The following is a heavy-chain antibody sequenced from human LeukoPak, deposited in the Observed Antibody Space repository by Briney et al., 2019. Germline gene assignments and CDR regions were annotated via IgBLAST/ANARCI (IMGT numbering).Heavy chain of an antibody. J-gene: IGHJ4*02. Sequence: SETLSLTGAVYGGSFSGYYWSWIRQPPGKGLEWIGNIHYSGSTNYNPSLKSRVTISADTSKNQLSLKVSSVTAADTAVYYCARDLGRYGYYSDYWGQGTLVTVSS. CDR3: ARDLGRYGYYSDY. CDR1: GGSFSGYY. D-gene: IGHD3-16*01. CDR2: IHYSGST. V-gene: IGHV4-59*01.